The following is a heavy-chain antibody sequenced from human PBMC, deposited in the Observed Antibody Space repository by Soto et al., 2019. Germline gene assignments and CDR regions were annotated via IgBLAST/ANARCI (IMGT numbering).Heavy chain of an antibody. D-gene: IGHD3-3*01. Sequence: GSLRLSCAASGFTFSNAWMSWVRQAPGKGLEWVGRIKSKTDGGTTDYAAPVKGRFTISRDDSKNTLYLQMNSLKTEDTAVYYCTTGNSYYDFWSGYYTDYWGQGTLVTVSS. J-gene: IGHJ4*02. V-gene: IGHV3-15*01. CDR3: TTGNSYYDFWSGYYTDY. CDR2: IKSKTDGGTT. CDR1: GFTFSNAW.